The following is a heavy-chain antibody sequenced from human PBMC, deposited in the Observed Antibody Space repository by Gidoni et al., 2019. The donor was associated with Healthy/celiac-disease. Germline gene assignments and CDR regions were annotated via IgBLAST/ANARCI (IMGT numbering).Heavy chain of an antibody. D-gene: IGHD3-22*01. J-gene: IGHJ4*02. CDR2: ISSSSSYI. Sequence: EVQLVESGGGLVKPGGSLRLSCAASGFTFSSYSMNWVRQAPGKGREWVSSISSSSSYIYYADSVKGRFTISRDNAKNSLYLQMNSLRAEDTAVYYCARDSSGYLPYDYWGQGTLVTVSS. CDR1: GFTFSSYS. V-gene: IGHV3-21*01. CDR3: ARDSSGYLPYDY.